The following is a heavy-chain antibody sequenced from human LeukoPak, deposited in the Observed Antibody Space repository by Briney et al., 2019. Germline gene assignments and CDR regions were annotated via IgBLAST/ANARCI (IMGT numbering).Heavy chain of an antibody. Sequence: ASVKVSCKASGYTFTDYYMHWVRQTPGQGLEWMGRINPKSGDTRYAQKFQGRLTMTRDSSITTAYMDLSSLRSDDTAVYYCAREWDYYALWGQGTLVTVSS. CDR3: AREWDYYAL. D-gene: IGHD3-10*01. CDR1: GYTFTDYY. CDR2: INPKSGDT. V-gene: IGHV1-2*06. J-gene: IGHJ4*02.